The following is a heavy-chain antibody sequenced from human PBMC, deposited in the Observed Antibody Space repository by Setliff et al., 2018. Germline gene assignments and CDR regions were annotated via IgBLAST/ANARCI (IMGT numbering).Heavy chain of an antibody. CDR3: ARQLCSSGYCYATTFDY. V-gene: IGHV4-38-2*01. J-gene: IGHJ4*02. CDR1: GYSISSGYY. CDR2: IYRSGST. Sequence: SETLSLTCAVSGYSISSGYYWGWIRQAPGKGLEWIARIYRSGSTYYNPSLKSRVTISVDTSKNQFPLKLSSVTASDTAVYYCARQLCSSGYCYATTFDYWGQGTLVTVSS. D-gene: IGHD3-22*01.